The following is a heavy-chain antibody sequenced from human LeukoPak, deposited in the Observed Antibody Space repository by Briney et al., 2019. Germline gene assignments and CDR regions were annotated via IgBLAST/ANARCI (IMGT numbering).Heavy chain of an antibody. Sequence: SVRVSCKASRGTFSSYAISSVRQAPGQGLEWRGGIIPIFGTANYAQKFQGRVTITADESTSTAYMELSSLRSEDTAVYYCARDEGSDISYYYYMDVWGKGTTVTVSS. CDR3: ARDEGSDISYYYYMDV. J-gene: IGHJ6*03. CDR2: IIPIFGTA. D-gene: IGHD3-3*02. CDR1: RGTFSSYA. V-gene: IGHV1-69*01.